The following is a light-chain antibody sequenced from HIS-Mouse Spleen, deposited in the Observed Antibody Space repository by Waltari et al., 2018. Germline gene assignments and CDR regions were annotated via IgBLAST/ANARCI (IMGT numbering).Light chain of an antibody. V-gene: IGKV1-33*01. J-gene: IGKJ2*01. CDR1: QDISNY. CDR3: QQYDNLPYT. Sequence: DIQMTQSPSSLSASVGDRVTITCQASQDISNYLNWYQQKPGKAPKLLIYDASNLETGVPSRFSGSGSGTDFTFTISSLQPEDIATYYCQQYDNLPYTFGQGKKLE. CDR2: DAS.